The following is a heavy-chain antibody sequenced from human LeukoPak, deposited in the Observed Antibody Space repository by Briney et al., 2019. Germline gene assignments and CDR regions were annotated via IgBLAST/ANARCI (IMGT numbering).Heavy chain of an antibody. Sequence: GRSLRLSCAASGFTFSSYGMHWVRQAPGKGLEWVAFISYDGSNKYYADSVKGRFTISRDNSKNTLYLQMNSLRAEDTAVYYCVRYFDWLWAFDYWGQGTLVTVSS. V-gene: IGHV3-30*03. CDR1: GFTFSSYG. D-gene: IGHD3-9*01. CDR3: VRYFDWLWAFDY. CDR2: ISYDGSNK. J-gene: IGHJ4*02.